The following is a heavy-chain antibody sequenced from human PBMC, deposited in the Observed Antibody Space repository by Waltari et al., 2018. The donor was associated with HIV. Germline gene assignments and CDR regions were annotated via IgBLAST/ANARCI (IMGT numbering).Heavy chain of an antibody. V-gene: IGHV3-9*01. CDR3: GKDLTPGGLDV. Sequence: EVQLVESGGGLVQPGGSLRLSCALSGFTFAKYAMHWVRQVPGKGLEWVSGFSLDSDRIDYADSVKCRFTVSRDNAKNSLYLQMNSLRVEDTALYYCGKDLTPGGLDVWGQGTTVIVSS. J-gene: IGHJ6*02. CDR2: FSLDSDRI. CDR1: GFTFAKYA.